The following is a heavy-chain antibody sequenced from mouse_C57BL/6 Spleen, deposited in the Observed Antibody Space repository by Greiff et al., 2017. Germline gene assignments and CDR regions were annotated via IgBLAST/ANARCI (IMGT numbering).Heavy chain of an antibody. Sequence: VKLQESGAELVKPGASVKLSCKASGYTFTEYTIHWVKQRSGQGLEWIGWFYPGSGSIKYNEKFKDKATLTADKSSSTVYMELSRLTSEDSAVYFCARHGYSNYGVGYYFDYWGQGTTLTVSS. D-gene: IGHD2-5*01. J-gene: IGHJ2*01. CDR3: ARHGYSNYGVGYYFDY. CDR1: GYTFTEYT. CDR2: FYPGSGSI. V-gene: IGHV1-62-2*01.